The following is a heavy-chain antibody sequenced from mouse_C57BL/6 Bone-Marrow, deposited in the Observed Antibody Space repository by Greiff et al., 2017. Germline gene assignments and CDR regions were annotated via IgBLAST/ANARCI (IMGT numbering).Heavy chain of an antibody. V-gene: IGHV1-59*01. Sequence: VQLQQPGAELVRPGTSVKLSCKASGYTFTSYWMHWVKQRPGQGLEWIGVIDPSDSYTNYNQKFKGKATLTVDQSSSTAYMQLSSLTSEDSAVYYCGNFDYWGQGTTLTVSS. CDR3: GNFDY. CDR2: IDPSDSYT. CDR1: GYTFTSYW. J-gene: IGHJ2*01.